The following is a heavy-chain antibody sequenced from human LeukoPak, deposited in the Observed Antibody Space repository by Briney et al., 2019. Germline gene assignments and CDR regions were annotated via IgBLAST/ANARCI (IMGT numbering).Heavy chain of an antibody. J-gene: IGHJ4*02. CDR1: AGSISSSISTNY. CDR2: IHYSGTT. V-gene: IGHV4-39*01. D-gene: IGHD6-13*01. CDR3: ARKGTIAPTGASHFDY. Sequence: SETLSLTCTVSAGSISSSISTNYWNWVRQPPGKGLEWIGSIHYSGTTYYNPSLESRATISVDTSKNQFSVKLTSVTAADTAVYYCARKGTIAPTGASHFDYWGQGTLVTVSS.